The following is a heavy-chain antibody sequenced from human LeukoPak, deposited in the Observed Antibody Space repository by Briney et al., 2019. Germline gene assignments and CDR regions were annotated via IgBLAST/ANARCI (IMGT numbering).Heavy chain of an antibody. Sequence: PGGSLILSCAASGFTFSSFGMHWVRQAPGKGLEWVAVIWYDGTNENYVDSVKGRFTISRDNSKNTLYLQMDSLRDEDTAVYYCARDRGYTYGHPLDYWGQGTLVTVSS. V-gene: IGHV3-33*08. CDR2: IWYDGTNE. CDR3: ARDRGYTYGHPLDY. D-gene: IGHD5-18*01. J-gene: IGHJ4*02. CDR1: GFTFSSFG.